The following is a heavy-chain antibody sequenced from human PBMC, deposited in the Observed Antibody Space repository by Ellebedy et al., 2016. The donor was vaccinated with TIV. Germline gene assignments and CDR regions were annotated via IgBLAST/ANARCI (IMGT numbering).Heavy chain of an antibody. V-gene: IGHV3-23*01. J-gene: IGHJ4*02. D-gene: IGHD3-10*01. Sequence: PGGSLRLSCATSGFTFDNFAMRWFRQAPGKGLEWVSAITGSGDRTFYADSVKGRVTVSRDTSKNTLYLQMNSLRAEDTAIYYCAKDSGKYGWNYEYWGQGTQVTVSS. CDR1: GFTFDNFA. CDR3: AKDSGKYGWNYEY. CDR2: ITGSGDRT.